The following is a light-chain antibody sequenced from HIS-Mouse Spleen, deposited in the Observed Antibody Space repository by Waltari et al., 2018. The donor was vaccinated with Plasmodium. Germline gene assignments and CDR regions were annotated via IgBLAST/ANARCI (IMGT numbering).Light chain of an antibody. CDR3: SSYAGSNNLV. CDR1: SSAVGGYNY. V-gene: IGLV2-8*01. CDR2: EVS. Sequence: QSALTQPPAASGSPGQSVTISCTGTSSAVGGYNYVSWYQQHPGKAPKLMISEVSKRPSGVPDRFSGSKSGNTASLTVSGLQAEDEADYYGSSYAGSNNLVFGGGTKLTVL. J-gene: IGLJ2*01.